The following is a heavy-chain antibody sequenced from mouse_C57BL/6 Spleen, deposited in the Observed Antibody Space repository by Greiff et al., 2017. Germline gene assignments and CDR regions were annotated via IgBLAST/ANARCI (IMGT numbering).Heavy chain of an antibody. J-gene: IGHJ1*03. D-gene: IGHD1-2*01. CDR2: IYPGDGDT. V-gene: IGHV1-82*01. CDR1: GYAFSSSW. CDR3: ARKVVTATYWYFDV. Sequence: QVQLKQSGPELVKPGASVKFSCKASGYAFSSSWMNWVKQRPGKGLEWIGRIYPGDGDTNYNGKFKGKATLTADKSSSTAYMQLSSLTAEDYAVYFCARKVVTATYWYFDVWGTGTTVTVSS.